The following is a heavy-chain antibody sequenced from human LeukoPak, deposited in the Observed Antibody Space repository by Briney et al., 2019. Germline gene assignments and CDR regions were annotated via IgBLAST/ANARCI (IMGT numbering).Heavy chain of an antibody. Sequence: KPGGSLRLSCAASGFSFSRYSINWVRQAPGKGLEWVSYISGGSTYIYYADSVKGRFTISRDNSKNTLYLQMNSLRAEDTAVYYCAKDRVGYCSGGSCYSEAYWFDPWGQGTLVTVSS. J-gene: IGHJ5*02. V-gene: IGHV3-21*01. D-gene: IGHD2-15*01. CDR3: AKDRVGYCSGGSCYSEAYWFDP. CDR2: ISGGSTYI. CDR1: GFSFSRYS.